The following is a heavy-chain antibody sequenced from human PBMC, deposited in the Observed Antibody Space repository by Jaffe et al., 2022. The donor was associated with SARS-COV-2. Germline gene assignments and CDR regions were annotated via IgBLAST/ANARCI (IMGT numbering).Heavy chain of an antibody. J-gene: IGHJ3*02. Sequence: EVQLVESGGGLVQPGGSLRLSCAASGFTFSSYWMNWVRQAPGKGLEWVANMKQDGSEKYFVDSVKGRFTISRDNAKNSLYLQMNSLRAEDTAVYYCARSSNRAFDIWGQGTMVTVSS. D-gene: IGHD2-2*01. V-gene: IGHV3-7*03. CDR2: MKQDGSEK. CDR3: ARSSNRAFDI. CDR1: GFTFSSYW.